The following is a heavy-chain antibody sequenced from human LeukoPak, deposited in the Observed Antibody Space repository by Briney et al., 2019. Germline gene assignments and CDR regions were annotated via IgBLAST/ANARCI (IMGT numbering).Heavy chain of an antibody. CDR1: GFTFSSFA. CDR2: ISGSGGRT. V-gene: IGHV3-23*01. J-gene: IGHJ4*02. CDR3: AKRPPFYGDYASHS. D-gene: IGHD4-17*01. Sequence: GGTLRLSCAASGFTFSSFAMNWARQAPGKGPEWVSAISGSGGRTFYADSVKGRFTISRDNSNNTLYLQMNNLRAEDAAVYYCAKRPPFYGDYASHSWGPGTLVTVSS.